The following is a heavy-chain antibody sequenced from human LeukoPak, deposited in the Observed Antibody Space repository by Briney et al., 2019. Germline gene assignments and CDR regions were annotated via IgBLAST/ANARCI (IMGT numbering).Heavy chain of an antibody. CDR3: ARGLESSGWYGMDV. V-gene: IGHV1-18*01. J-gene: IGHJ6*02. CDR1: GYTFTSIG. Sequence: GASVKVSCKASGYTFTSIGISWVRQAPGQGLEWMGWISPYNGNTEYAQKFQGRVIMTRDTSTNTAYMELRSLGSDDTAVYYCARGLESSGWYGMDVWGQGTTIIVSS. D-gene: IGHD6-19*01. CDR2: ISPYNGNT.